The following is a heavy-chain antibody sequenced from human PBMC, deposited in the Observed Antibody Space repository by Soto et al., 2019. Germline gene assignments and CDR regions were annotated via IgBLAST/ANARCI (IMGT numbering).Heavy chain of an antibody. CDR3: ARGNPFNYAGFDV. CDR1: GYTFSDFD. CDR2: MNAKSGDT. V-gene: IGHV1-8*01. D-gene: IGHD3-16*01. J-gene: IGHJ6*02. Sequence: QAHLEQSGAELKRPGASVKVSCKASGYTFSDFDINWLRQASGQGPEWMGWMNAKSGDTFFPQRLQCKFNMTWDTSLSTAYMEVGSLTSDDTAIYYCARGNPFNYAGFDVWGQGTTVAVSS.